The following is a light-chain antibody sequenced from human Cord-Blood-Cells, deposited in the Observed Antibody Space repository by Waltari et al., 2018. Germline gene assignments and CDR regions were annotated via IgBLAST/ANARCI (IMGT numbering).Light chain of an antibody. Sequence: EIVLTQSPATLSLSPGERATLSCRASQSVSHYLAWYQQKPGQAPRLLIYEASNRATGIPARFSGSGSGTDFTLTISSLEPEDFAVYYCQQRSNWPPLTFGGGTKVEIK. CDR1: QSVSHY. V-gene: IGKV3-11*01. CDR2: EAS. J-gene: IGKJ4*01. CDR3: QQRSNWPPLT.